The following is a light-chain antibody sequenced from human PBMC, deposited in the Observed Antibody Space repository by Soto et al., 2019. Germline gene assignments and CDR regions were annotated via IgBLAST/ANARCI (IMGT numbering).Light chain of an antibody. Sequence: EIVMTQSPATLSVSPGERATLSCRASQSVSSNLAWYQQKPGHAPRLLIYGASTRATGIPARFSGSRSGTEFTLTISSRQSEDFAVYYCQQYNNWPYTFGQGTKLEIK. CDR1: QSVSSN. CDR3: QQYNNWPYT. V-gene: IGKV3-15*01. J-gene: IGKJ2*01. CDR2: GAS.